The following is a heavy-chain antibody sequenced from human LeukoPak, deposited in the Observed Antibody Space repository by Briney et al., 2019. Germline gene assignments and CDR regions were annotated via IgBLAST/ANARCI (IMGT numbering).Heavy chain of an antibody. CDR1: GFTFSSYG. J-gene: IGHJ4*01. CDR3: AKDRIAVAGPPYYFDY. V-gene: IGHV3-30*02. Sequence: PGGSLRLSCAASGFTFSSYGMHWVRQAPGKGLEWVAFIRYDGSNKYYADSVKGRFTISRDNSKNTLYLQMNSLRAEDTAVYSCAKDRIAVAGPPYYFDYWGQGTLVTVSS. D-gene: IGHD6-19*01. CDR2: IRYDGSNK.